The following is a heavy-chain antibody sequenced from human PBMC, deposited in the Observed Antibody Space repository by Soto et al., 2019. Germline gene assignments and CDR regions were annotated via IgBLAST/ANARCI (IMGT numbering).Heavy chain of an antibody. CDR2: INAGNGNT. V-gene: IGHV1-3*01. J-gene: IGHJ4*02. Sequence: ASVKVSCKASGYTFTGYAMHWVRQAPGQRLEWMGWINAGNGNTKYSQKFQGRVTITRDTSASTAYMELSSLRSEHTPAPYCAGAVAVPADFDYGGPGTLVPVSS. CDR1: GYTFTGYA. CDR3: AGAVAVPADFDY. D-gene: IGHD6-19*01.